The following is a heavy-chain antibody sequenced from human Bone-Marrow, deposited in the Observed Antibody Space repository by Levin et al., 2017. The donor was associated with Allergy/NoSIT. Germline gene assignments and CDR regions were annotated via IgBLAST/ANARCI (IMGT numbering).Heavy chain of an antibody. CDR3: AKKLRFLEWLADGGFDY. CDR2: ISGSGGST. D-gene: IGHD3-3*01. Sequence: PGGSLRLSCAASGFTFSSYAMSWVRQAPGKGLEWVSAISGSGGSTYYADSVKGRFTISRDNSKNTLYLQMNSLRAEDTAVYYCAKKLRFLEWLADGGFDYWGQGTLVTVSS. J-gene: IGHJ4*02. V-gene: IGHV3-23*01. CDR1: GFTFSSYA.